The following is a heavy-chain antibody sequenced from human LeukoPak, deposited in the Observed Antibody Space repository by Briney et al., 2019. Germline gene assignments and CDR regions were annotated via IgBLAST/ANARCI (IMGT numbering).Heavy chain of an antibody. CDR1: GGSIGRGGYY. CDR2: IYYTGST. D-gene: IGHD3-10*01. J-gene: IGHJ6*02. CDR3: TRAGPHYGSGTDYSFYGMDV. Sequence: SETLSPTCTVPGGSIGRGGYYWTWIRQHPGKGLEWIGYIYYTGSTYYNPSLKSRVAISMDASKNQFSLRLSSVTAADTAVYYCTRAGPHYGSGTDYSFYGMDVWGQGTTVTVSS. V-gene: IGHV4-31*03.